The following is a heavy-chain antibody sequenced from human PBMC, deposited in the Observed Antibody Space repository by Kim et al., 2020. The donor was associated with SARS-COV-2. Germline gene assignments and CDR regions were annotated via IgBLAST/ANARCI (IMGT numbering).Heavy chain of an antibody. J-gene: IGHJ4*02. Sequence: SGGSTYYADSVKGRFTISRDNSKNTLYLQMNSLRAEDTAVYYCARGDPSNWGQGTLVTVSS. CDR2: SGGST. CDR3: ARGDPSN. V-gene: IGHV3-53*01.